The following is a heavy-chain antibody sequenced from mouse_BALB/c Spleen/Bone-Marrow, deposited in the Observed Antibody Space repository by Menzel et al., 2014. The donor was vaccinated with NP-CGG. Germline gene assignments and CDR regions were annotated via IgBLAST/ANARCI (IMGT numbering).Heavy chain of an antibody. J-gene: IGHJ2*01. CDR2: IRNKANGYTT. D-gene: IGHD2-2*01. CDR3: ARDGYDDY. CDR1: GFTFTDYY. V-gene: IGHV7-3*02. Sequence: EVKLMESGGGLVQPGGSLRLSCATSGFTFTDYYMSWVRQPPGKALEWLGFIRNKANGYTTECSASVKGRFTISRDNSQSILYLQMNTLRAEDSATYYCARDGYDDYWGQGTTLTVSS.